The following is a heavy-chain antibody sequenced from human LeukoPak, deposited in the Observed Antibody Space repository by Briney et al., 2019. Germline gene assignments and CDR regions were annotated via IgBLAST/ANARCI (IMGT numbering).Heavy chain of an antibody. CDR3: ARDTMYAFDN. J-gene: IGHJ4*02. Sequence: GGSLRLSCAASGFTFGDYSMNWVRQAPGKGLGWISYVGISSGNTKYADSVKGRFTTSGEKAKSSLYLKMKSLRVEDTAVYYCARDTMYAFDNWGQGTLVTVSS. CDR2: VGISSGNT. CDR1: GFTFGDYS. D-gene: IGHD2-2*01. V-gene: IGHV3-48*01.